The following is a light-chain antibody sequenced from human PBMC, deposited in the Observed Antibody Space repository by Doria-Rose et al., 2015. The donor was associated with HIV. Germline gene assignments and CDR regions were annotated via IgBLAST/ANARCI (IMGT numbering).Light chain of an antibody. CDR1: QGIGSD. J-gene: IGKJ2*01. CDR2: RAS. CDR3: RQYSQWPPYT. V-gene: IGKV3-15*01. Sequence: TQSPATLSVSPGERATLSCRASQGIGSDLAWYQQKPGQAPRLLIYRASIRATGIPPRFTGGGSGTEFTLTISSLQSEDFAVYFCRQYSQWPPYTFGQGTKLEVK.